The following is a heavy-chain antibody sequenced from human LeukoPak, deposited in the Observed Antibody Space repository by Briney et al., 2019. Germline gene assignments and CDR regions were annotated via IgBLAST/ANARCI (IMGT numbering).Heavy chain of an antibody. CDR1: GGSFSGYY. Sequence: PSETLSLTCAVYGGSFSGYYWSWIRQPPGKGLEWTGEINHSGSTNYNPSLKSRVTISVDTSKNQFSLKLSSVTAADTAVYYCASTSTSTAAGTGIDYWGQGTLVTVSS. D-gene: IGHD6-13*01. V-gene: IGHV4-34*01. CDR2: INHSGST. J-gene: IGHJ4*02. CDR3: ASTSTSTAAGTGIDY.